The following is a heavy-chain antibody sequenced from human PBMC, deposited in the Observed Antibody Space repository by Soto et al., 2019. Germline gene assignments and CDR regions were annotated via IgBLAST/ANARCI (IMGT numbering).Heavy chain of an antibody. D-gene: IGHD6-13*01. CDR2: MNPNSGNT. Sequence: ASVKVSCKPSGYTFTSYDINWVRQATGQGLEWMGWMNPNSGNTGYAQKFQGRVTMTRNTSTSTAYMELRSLRSDDTAVYYCARDPGIAAAGDIWGQGTMVTVSS. CDR1: GYTFTSYD. CDR3: ARDPGIAAAGDI. J-gene: IGHJ3*02. V-gene: IGHV1-8*01.